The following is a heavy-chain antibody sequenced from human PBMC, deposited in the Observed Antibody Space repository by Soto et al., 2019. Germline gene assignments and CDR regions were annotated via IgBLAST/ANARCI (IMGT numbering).Heavy chain of an antibody. J-gene: IGHJ4*02. CDR1: GYPFTGYY. Sequence: QVQLVQSGAEVKKPGASVKVSWGAYGYPFTGYYMHWVRQAPGQGLEWLGWINPNSGDTKYAQKFKGGVTMTRDTSITFTTYLYLSSLRSDDMSVYYCASGGYGTMILGLGYWGQGHLVTVSS. CDR3: ASGGYGTMILGLGY. CDR2: INPNSGDT. D-gene: IGHD3-22*01. V-gene: IGHV1-2*02.